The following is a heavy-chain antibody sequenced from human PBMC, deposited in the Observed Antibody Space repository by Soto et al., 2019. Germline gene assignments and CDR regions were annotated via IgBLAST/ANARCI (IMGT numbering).Heavy chain of an antibody. CDR1: GGTFSTYT. Sequence: SVKVSCKASGGTFSTYTMSWVRQAPGQGLEWMGGIIPMFGTTNYAENFQGRVTMTADESTSTAYMELSSLRSEDTAVYYCARERAVFLLRYYYGMDVWGQGTTVTVSS. V-gene: IGHV1-69*13. CDR3: ARERAVFLLRYYYGMDV. D-gene: IGHD2-15*01. CDR2: IIPMFGTT. J-gene: IGHJ6*02.